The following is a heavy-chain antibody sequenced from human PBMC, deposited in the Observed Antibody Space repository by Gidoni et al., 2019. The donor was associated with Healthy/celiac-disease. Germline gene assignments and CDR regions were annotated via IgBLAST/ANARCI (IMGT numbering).Heavy chain of an antibody. CDR3: ARHSGGHPFDP. CDR2: IYYSGST. D-gene: IGHD3-16*01. V-gene: IGHV4-39*01. J-gene: IGHJ5*02. CDR1: GSSISSSSYY. Sequence: QLQLQESGPGLVKPSETLSLTCTVSGSSISSSSYYWGWIRQPPGKGLEWIGSIYYSGSTYYNPSLKSRVTISVDTSKNQFSLKLSSVTAADTAVYYCARHSGGHPFDPWGQGTLVTVSS.